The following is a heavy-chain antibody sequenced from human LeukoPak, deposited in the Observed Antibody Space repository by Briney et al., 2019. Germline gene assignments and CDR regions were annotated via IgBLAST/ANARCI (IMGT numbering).Heavy chain of an antibody. Sequence: GGSLRLSCAASGFTFSTYSMNWVRQAPGRGLEWVSAITNVSTYISYADSVRGRFTISRDNAKNLLYLQMNSLRAEDTAVYYCARDPGSYCGGGCYSGGAFDIWGQGTMVTVSS. CDR2: ITNVSTYI. D-gene: IGHD2-21*02. CDR1: GFTFSTYS. CDR3: ARDPGSYCGGGCYSGGAFDI. V-gene: IGHV3-21*01. J-gene: IGHJ3*02.